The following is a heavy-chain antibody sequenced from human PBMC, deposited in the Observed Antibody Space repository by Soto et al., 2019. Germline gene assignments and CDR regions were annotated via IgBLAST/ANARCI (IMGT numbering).Heavy chain of an antibody. D-gene: IGHD2-2*01. Sequence: GASVKVSCKASGYTFTSYDINWVRQATGQGLEWMGWMNPNSGNTGYAQKFQGRVTMTRNTSISTAYMELSSLRSEDTAVYYCERGDIVVVPAARRYYYYGMDVWGQGTTVTVSS. V-gene: IGHV1-8*01. J-gene: IGHJ6*02. CDR3: ERGDIVVVPAARRYYYYGMDV. CDR1: GYTFTSYD. CDR2: MNPNSGNT.